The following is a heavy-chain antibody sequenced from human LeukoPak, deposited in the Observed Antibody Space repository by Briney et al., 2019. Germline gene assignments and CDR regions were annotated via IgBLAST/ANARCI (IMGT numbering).Heavy chain of an antibody. D-gene: IGHD4-17*01. J-gene: IGHJ4*02. CDR2: INLGDSDT. V-gene: IGHV5-51*01. CDR3: ARQDDYGDYYFDY. CDR1: GHRFTNHW. Sequence: GESLKISCEVSGHRFTNHWIGWVRQMPGKGLEWMGIINLGDSDTKYSPSFQGQVTISLDKSISTAYLQWRSLKASDTAMYYCARQDDYGDYYFDYWGQGTLVTVSS.